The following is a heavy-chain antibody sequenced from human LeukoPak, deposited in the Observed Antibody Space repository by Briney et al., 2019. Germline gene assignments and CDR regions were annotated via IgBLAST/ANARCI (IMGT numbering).Heavy chain of an antibody. V-gene: IGHV4-61*02. CDR2: IYTSGST. Sequence: PSQTLSLTCTVSGNSISSGDNYWSWIRQPAGKGLEWIGRIYTSGSTNYNPSLKSRVTISGDTSKNQFSLRLSSVTAADTAVYYCARASYSYDFNVWVSFFYWGQESLVTVPS. CDR1: GNSISSGDNY. D-gene: IGHD3/OR15-3a*01. J-gene: IGHJ4*02. CDR3: ARASYSYDFNVWVSFFY.